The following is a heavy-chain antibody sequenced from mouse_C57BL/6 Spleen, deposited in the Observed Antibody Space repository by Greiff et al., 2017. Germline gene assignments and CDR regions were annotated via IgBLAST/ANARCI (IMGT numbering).Heavy chain of an antibody. J-gene: IGHJ4*01. CDR3: TRMIKDAMDY. CDR2: IDPETGGT. D-gene: IGHD2-4*01. Sequence: VQLQQSGAELVRPGASVTLSCKASGYTFTDYEMHWVKQTPVHGLEWIGAIDPETGGTAYNQKFKGKAILTADKSSSTAYMELRSLTSEDSAVYYCTRMIKDAMDYWGQGTSVTVSS. CDR1: GYTFTDYE. V-gene: IGHV1-15*01.